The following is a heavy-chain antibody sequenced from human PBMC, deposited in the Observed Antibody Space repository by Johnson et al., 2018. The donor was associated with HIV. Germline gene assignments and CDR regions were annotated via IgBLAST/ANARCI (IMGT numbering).Heavy chain of an antibody. Sequence: NNKYYTDSVKGRFTISRDNSKNTLFLLMSSLRADDTAVYYCARVRRSGWFDNDAFDIWGQGTMVTVSS. D-gene: IGHD6-19*01. V-gene: IGHV3-30*10. CDR2: NNK. J-gene: IGHJ3*02. CDR3: ARVRRSGWFDNDAFDI.